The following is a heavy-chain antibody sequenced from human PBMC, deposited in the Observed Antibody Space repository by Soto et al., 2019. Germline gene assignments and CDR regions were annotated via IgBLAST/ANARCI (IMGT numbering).Heavy chain of an antibody. D-gene: IGHD6-13*01. J-gene: IGHJ4*02. CDR3: ARDLAAGDH. V-gene: IGHV1-46*01. Sequence: QVQLVQSGAEVRKPGASVKVSCRTSGYTFTHCYVHWVRQAPGQGLEWLGIINPASGSTNYAHEFPGRVTLTMDTSTTTVYMELIGLRAEDTAIFYCARDLAAGDHWGQGTLVTVSS. CDR2: INPASGST. CDR1: GYTFTHCY.